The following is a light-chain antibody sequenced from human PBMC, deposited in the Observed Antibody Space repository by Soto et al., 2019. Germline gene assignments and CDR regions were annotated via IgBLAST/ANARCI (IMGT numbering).Light chain of an antibody. Sequence: QSALTQPASVSGSPGQSITISCTGTRLDFGGYNYVSWYQQQPGKAPKLIIYEVTNRPSGVSDRFSGSKSDNTASLTISGLQTEDEADYYCCSYVSSKTYLFGTGTKVTVL. CDR3: CSYVSSKTYL. J-gene: IGLJ1*01. CDR2: EVT. CDR1: RLDFGGYNY. V-gene: IGLV2-14*03.